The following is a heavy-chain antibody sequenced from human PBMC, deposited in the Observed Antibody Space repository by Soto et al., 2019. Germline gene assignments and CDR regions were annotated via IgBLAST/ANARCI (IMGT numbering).Heavy chain of an antibody. V-gene: IGHV3-23*01. CDR3: AKGSGHYSSSSLDY. D-gene: IGHD6-6*01. CDR1: GFTFSSYA. Sequence: GGSLRLSCAASGFTFSSYAMHWVRQAPGKGLEWVSAISGSGGSTYYADSVKGRFTISRDNSKNTLYLQMNSLRAEDTAVYYCAKGSGHYSSSSLDYWGQGTLVTVSS. J-gene: IGHJ4*02. CDR2: ISGSGGST.